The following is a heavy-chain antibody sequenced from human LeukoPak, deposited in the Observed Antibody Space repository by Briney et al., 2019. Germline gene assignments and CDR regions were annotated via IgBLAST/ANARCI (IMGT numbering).Heavy chain of an antibody. CDR3: AGSRGYSDYDSDY. CDR1: GFTFITYA. D-gene: IGHD5-12*01. V-gene: IGHV3-30*04. CDR2: ISDDGSNK. Sequence: GSLRLYCAASGFTFITYAMHWVRQAPGKGLEWVAVISDDGSNKYYADSVKGRFTISRDNYKNTLYLQMNSLRPEDAAVYFCAGSRGYSDYDSDYWGERTLVTVSS. J-gene: IGHJ4*02.